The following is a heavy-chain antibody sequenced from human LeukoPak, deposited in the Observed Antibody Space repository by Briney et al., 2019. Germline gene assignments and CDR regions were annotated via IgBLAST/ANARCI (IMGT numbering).Heavy chain of an antibody. CDR3: AKESVYAGNFVDY. Sequence: GGSLRLSCAASGFTLNSYAMTWVRQAPGKGLEWVSAISGSGGSTYYADSVKGRFTISRDNSKNTLYLQMNSLRAEDTAVYYCAKESVYAGNFVDYWGQGTLVTVSS. V-gene: IGHV3-23*01. J-gene: IGHJ4*02. D-gene: IGHD4-23*01. CDR1: GFTLNSYA. CDR2: ISGSGGST.